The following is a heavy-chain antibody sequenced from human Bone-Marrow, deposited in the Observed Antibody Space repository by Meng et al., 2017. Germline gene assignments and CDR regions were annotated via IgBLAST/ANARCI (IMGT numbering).Heavy chain of an antibody. J-gene: IGHJ5*02. V-gene: IGHV1-69*01. CDR3: ARDFRDGDYVGVWFDP. CDR2: IIPIFGTA. CDR1: GGTFSSYA. D-gene: IGHD4-17*01. Sequence: QVQLVQSVAEVNKPGSSVKVSCKASGGTFSSYAISWVRQAPGQGLEWMGGIIPIFGTANYAQKFQGRVTITADESTSTAYMELSSLRSEDTAVYYCARDFRDGDYVGVWFDPWGQGTLVTVSS.